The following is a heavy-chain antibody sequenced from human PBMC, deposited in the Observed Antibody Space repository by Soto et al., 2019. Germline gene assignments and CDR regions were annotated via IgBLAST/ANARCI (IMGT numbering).Heavy chain of an antibody. CDR2: IYSGGST. CDR1: GFTVSSNY. CDR3: AREKSIVATTIDY. Sequence: PGGSLRLSCAASGFTVSSNYMSWVRQAPGKGLEWVSVIYSGGSTYYADSVKGRFTISRDNSKNTLSLQMNSLRAEDTAVYYCAREKSIVATTIDYWGQGTLVTVSS. D-gene: IGHD5-12*01. J-gene: IGHJ4*02. V-gene: IGHV3-66*01.